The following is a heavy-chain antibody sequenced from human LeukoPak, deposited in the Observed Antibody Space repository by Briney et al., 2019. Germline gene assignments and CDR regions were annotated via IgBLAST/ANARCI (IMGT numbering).Heavy chain of an antibody. CDR2: INAGNGNT. V-gene: IGHV1-3*03. J-gene: IGHJ4*02. CDR1: GYTFSNYA. CDR3: ARSLGMGATLDY. Sequence: ASVKVSCKASGYTFSNYAMHWVRQAPGQRLEWMGWINAGNGNTRYSQEFKGRVTINRDTSASTVYMELSSLRSEDMAVYFCARSLGMGATLDYWGRGTLVTVSS. D-gene: IGHD1-26*01.